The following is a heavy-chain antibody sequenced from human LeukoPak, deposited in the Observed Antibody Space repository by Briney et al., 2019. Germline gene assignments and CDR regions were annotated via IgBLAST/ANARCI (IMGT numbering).Heavy chain of an antibody. CDR3: ARVPHYDSSGYYYGGADY. CDR2: INPSGGST. D-gene: IGHD3-22*01. J-gene: IGHJ4*02. Sequence: ASVKVSCKASGYTFTSYYMHWVRQAPGQGLEWMGIINPSGGSTSYAQKFQGRVTMTRDTSTSTVYIELSSLRSEDTAVYYCARVPHYDSSGYYYGGADYWGQGTLVTVSS. V-gene: IGHV1-46*01. CDR1: GYTFTSYY.